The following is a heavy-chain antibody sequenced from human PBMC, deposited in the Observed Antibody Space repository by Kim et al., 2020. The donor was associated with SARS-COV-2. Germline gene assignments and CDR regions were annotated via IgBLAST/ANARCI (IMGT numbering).Heavy chain of an antibody. J-gene: IGHJ4*01. CDR3: ARVRNWGVFDY. V-gene: IGHV4-31*02. CDR2: T. Sequence: TYYNPSLKSRVTISVDTSKNQFSLKLSSVTAADTAVYYCARVRNWGVFDYWGQEPWSPSPQ. D-gene: IGHD7-27*01.